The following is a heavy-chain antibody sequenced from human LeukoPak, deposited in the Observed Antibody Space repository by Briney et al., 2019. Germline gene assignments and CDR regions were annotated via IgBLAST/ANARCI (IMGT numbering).Heavy chain of an antibody. V-gene: IGHV3-23*01. J-gene: IGHJ6*03. Sequence: QSGGSLRLSCAASGYTFNYYAMTWVRQARGKGLEWVSSITDTGDTTYYADSVKGRFTIFRDNSKNTLYLHMNSLRAEDTAVYYCAKVAWPLYFWSGFQELSYYMDVWGKGTTVTVSS. CDR3: AKVAWPLYFWSGFQELSYYMDV. D-gene: IGHD3-3*01. CDR2: ITDTGDTT. CDR1: GYTFNYYA.